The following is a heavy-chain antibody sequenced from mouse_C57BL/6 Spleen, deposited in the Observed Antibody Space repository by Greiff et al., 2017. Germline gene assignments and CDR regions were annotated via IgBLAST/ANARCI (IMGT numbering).Heavy chain of an antibody. CDR1: GFTFSDYG. CDR2: ISSGSSTI. Sequence: EVKVVESGGGLVKPGGSLKLSCAASGFTFSDYGMHWVRQAPEKGLEWVAYISSGSSTIYYADTVKGRFTISRDNAKNTLFLQMTMLRSEDTAMYYCAREGGYSNYDWYFDVWGTGTTVTVSS. D-gene: IGHD2-5*01. V-gene: IGHV5-17*01. CDR3: AREGGYSNYDWYFDV. J-gene: IGHJ1*03.